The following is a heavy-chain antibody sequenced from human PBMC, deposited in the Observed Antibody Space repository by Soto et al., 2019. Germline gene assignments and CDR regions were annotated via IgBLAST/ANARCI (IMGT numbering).Heavy chain of an antibody. J-gene: IGHJ4*02. V-gene: IGHV4-39*01. D-gene: IGHD3-9*01. CDR2: IYYSGST. CDR1: GGSISSYY. Sequence: SETLSLTCTVSGGSISSYYWGWIRQPPGKGLEWIGSIYYSGSTYYNPSLKSRVTISVDTSKNQFSLKLSFVTAADTAVYYCAKHDWAKPFDYWGQGTLVTVSS. CDR3: AKHDWAKPFDY.